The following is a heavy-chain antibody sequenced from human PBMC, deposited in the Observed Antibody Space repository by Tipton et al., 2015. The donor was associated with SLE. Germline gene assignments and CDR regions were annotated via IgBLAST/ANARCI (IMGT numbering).Heavy chain of an antibody. V-gene: IGHV4-59*08. J-gene: IGHJ4*02. Sequence: TLSLTCTVSGGSISSYYWGWIRQPPGKGLEWIGTIYYTGSTYYNPPLKSRVTISVDTSKNQFSLKLTSVTAADTAVYYCARHFGAVAGFDYWGQGTLVTVSS. CDR1: GGSISSYY. CDR2: IYYTGST. CDR3: ARHFGAVAGFDY. D-gene: IGHD6-19*01.